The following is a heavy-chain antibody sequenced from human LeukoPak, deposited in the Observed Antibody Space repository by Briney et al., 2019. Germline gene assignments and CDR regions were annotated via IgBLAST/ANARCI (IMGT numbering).Heavy chain of an antibody. CDR3: ARGLGVQQWLVSVHGYYGMDV. CDR2: MNPNSGNT. V-gene: IGHV1-8*01. CDR1: GYTFTSYD. D-gene: IGHD6-19*01. J-gene: IGHJ6*02. Sequence: ASVKVSCKASGYTFTSYDINWVRQATGQGLEWMGWMNPNSGNTGYAQKFQGRVTMTRNTSISTAYMELSSLRSEDTAVYYCARGLGVQQWLVSVHGYYGMDVWGQGTTVTVSS.